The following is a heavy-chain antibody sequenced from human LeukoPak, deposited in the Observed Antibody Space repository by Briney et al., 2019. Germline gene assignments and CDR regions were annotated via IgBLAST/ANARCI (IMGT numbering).Heavy chain of an antibody. V-gene: IGHV3-23*01. J-gene: IGHJ4*02. CDR2: ISGSGGST. CDR1: GFTFSSYA. CDR3: AKRVYGDYGGAY. D-gene: IGHD4-17*01. Sequence: PGGSLRLSCAASGFTFSSYAMTWVRQAPGKGLGWVSGISGSGGSTYYADSVKGRFTISRDNSKNTLYLQMNSLRAEDTAVYYCAKRVYGDYGGAYWGQGTLVTVSS.